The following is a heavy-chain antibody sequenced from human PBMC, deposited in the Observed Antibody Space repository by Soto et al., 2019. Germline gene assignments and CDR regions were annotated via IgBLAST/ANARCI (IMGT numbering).Heavy chain of an antibody. J-gene: IGHJ6*02. CDR2: IYYSGNT. CDR3: VRPYGDYGLDV. Sequence: QVQLQESGPGLVKPSQTLSLTCTVSGGSISSGDYYWNWIRQPPGKGLEWIGYIYYSGNTHYNPSLKSRVTISLDTSKNQFSLKLSSVTAADTAVYYCVRPYGDYGLDVWGQGTTVTVSS. CDR1: GGSISSGDYY. D-gene: IGHD4-17*01. V-gene: IGHV4-30-4*01.